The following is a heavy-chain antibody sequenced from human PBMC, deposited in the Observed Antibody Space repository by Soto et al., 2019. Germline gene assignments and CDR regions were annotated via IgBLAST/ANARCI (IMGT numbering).Heavy chain of an antibody. Sequence: GGSLRLSCAASGFTFSSYGMHWVRQAPGKGLEWVAVISYDGSNKYYADSVKGRFTISRDNSKNTLYLQMNSLRAEDTAVYYCAKESERGYSLGPHYYYYYMDVWGKGTTVTVSS. CDR3: AKESERGYSLGPHYYYYYMDV. D-gene: IGHD5-18*01. V-gene: IGHV3-30*18. CDR2: ISYDGSNK. CDR1: GFTFSSYG. J-gene: IGHJ6*03.